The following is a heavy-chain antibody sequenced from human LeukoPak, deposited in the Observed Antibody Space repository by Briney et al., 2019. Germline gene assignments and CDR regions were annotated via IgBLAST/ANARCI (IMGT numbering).Heavy chain of an antibody. CDR2: ISSSSRYI. V-gene: IGHV3-21*01. CDR1: GFTFSSYS. Sequence: GGSLRLSCAASGFTFSSYSMNWVRQAPGKGLEWVSSISSSSRYIYYADSVKGRFTISRDNAKNSLYLQMNSLRAEDTAVYYCARDSGRLGDYWGQGTLVTVSS. J-gene: IGHJ4*02. D-gene: IGHD6-19*01. CDR3: ARDSGRLGDY.